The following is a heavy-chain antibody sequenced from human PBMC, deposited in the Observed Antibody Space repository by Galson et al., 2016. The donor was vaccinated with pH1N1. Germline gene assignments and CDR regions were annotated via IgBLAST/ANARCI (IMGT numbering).Heavy chain of an antibody. J-gene: IGHJ4*02. Sequence: SLRLPCAASGFSLSSNSMHWVRQSPGKGLVWVSRLRFDGTTTTYADSVKGRFTVSRDSAKNTLYLQMDSLRADDTAVYYCVRGTTAWSGFDYWGPGTLVTVSS. CDR3: VRGTTAWSGFDY. D-gene: IGHD1-1*01. CDR2: LRFDGTTT. V-gene: IGHV3-74*01. CDR1: GFSLSSNS.